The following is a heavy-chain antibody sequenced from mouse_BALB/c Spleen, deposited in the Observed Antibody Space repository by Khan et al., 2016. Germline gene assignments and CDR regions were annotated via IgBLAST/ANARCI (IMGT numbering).Heavy chain of an antibody. D-gene: IGHD1-3*01. CDR2: INSAGNDT. CDR3: NRHNYSSNFWCAY. J-gene: IGHJ3*01. CDR1: VYEFPSHD. V-gene: IGHV5-2*01. Sequence: EVELVESGGGLVQPGESLKLSCESNVYEFPSHDMSWVRKTPEKRLELVAAINSAGNDTYYPDTMERRFIISRDNTKKTLYLQINSLRSENTALYYGNRHNYSSNFWCAYWGQGTRVTVSA.